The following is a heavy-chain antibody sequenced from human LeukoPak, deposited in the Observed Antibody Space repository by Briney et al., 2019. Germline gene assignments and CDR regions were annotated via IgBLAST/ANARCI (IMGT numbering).Heavy chain of an antibody. V-gene: IGHV1-2*02. CDR1: GYTFTSYY. D-gene: IGHD2-15*01. CDR2: INPNSGGT. CDR3: ARLEFGGSQNYNWFDP. J-gene: IGHJ5*02. Sequence: GASVKVSCKASGYTFTSYYMHWVRQAPGQGREWMGWINPNSGGTNYAQKFQGRVTMTRDTSISTAYMELRTLRSDDTAVYYCARLEFGGSQNYNWFDPWGQGTLVTVSS.